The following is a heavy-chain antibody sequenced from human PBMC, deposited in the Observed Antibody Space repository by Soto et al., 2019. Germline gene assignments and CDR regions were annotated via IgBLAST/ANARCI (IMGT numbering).Heavy chain of an antibody. CDR1: GGSISSYY. CDR2: IYYSGST. J-gene: IGHJ1*01. V-gene: IGHV4-59*01. CDR3: AISAFRPLPQH. Sequence: QVQLQESGPGLVKPSETLSLTCTVSGGSISSYYWSWIRQPPGKGLEWIGYIYYSGSTNYNPSLKSRVTISVDTSKNQFSLKLSSVTAADTAVYYCAISAFRPLPQHWGQGTLVTVSS. D-gene: IGHD3-16*01.